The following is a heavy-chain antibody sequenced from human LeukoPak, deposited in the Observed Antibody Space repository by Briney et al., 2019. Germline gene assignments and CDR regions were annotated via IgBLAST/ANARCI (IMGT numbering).Heavy chain of an antibody. CDR1: GFTFSSYW. CDR2: IGGSVGSM. V-gene: IGHV3-23*01. D-gene: IGHD6-13*01. Sequence: GGSLRLSCAASGFTFSSYWMHWVRQAPGKGLEWVSNIGGSVGSMFYAASVKGRFAISRDNSKNTLFLQMNNLRVEDTAVYYCAKRGNSWDLFDYWGQGTLVTVSS. CDR3: AKRGNSWDLFDY. J-gene: IGHJ4*02.